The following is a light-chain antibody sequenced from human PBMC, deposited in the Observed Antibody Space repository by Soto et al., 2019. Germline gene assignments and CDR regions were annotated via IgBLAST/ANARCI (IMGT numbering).Light chain of an antibody. J-gene: IGKJ4*01. Sequence: DIQMTQSPSSLSASVGDRVTITCRASRSISAHLSWYQQKPGKAPNLLIYAASTLQSGVPSRFSGSGSGTEFTLTISSLQPQDFAAYYCQQTYTTPLTFGGGTKVEIK. V-gene: IGKV1-39*01. CDR3: QQTYTTPLT. CDR1: RSISAH. CDR2: AAS.